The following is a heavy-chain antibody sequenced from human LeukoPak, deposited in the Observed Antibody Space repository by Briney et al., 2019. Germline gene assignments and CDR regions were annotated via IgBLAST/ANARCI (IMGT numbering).Heavy chain of an antibody. J-gene: IGHJ4*02. D-gene: IGHD4-17*01. CDR2: INPSGGST. CDR1: GYTFTSYY. Sequence: ASVKVSCKASGYTFTSYYMHWVRQAPGQGLEWMGIINPSGGSTNYAQKFQGRVTITADKSTSTAYMELSSLRSEDTAVYYCAVPYGDLPHVDYWGQGTLVTVSS. CDR3: AVPYGDLPHVDY. V-gene: IGHV1-46*01.